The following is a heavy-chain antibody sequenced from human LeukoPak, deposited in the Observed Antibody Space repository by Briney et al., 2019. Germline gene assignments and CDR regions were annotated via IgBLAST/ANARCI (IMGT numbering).Heavy chain of an antibody. CDR2: ISSSDSIL. Sequence: GGSLRLSCAASGFIFSDYYMTWIRQAPGKGLEWVSYISSSDSILYYADSVKGRFTISRDNAKNSLYLQMNSLRAEDTAVYYCAKGGGSGSYFFDYWGQGTLVTVSS. V-gene: IGHV3-11*04. CDR1: GFIFSDYY. J-gene: IGHJ4*02. CDR3: AKGGGSGSYFFDY. D-gene: IGHD3-10*01.